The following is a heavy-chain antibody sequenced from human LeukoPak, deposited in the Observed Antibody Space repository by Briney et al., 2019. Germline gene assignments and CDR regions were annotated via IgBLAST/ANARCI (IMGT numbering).Heavy chain of an antibody. Sequence: GGSLRLSCAASGFTLSSYAMSWVRQAPGKGLEWVSYISTSGSSIYYAASVKGRFTISRDNAKNSLYLQMNSLRAEDTAVYYCARSRPGWSYDYWGQGTLVTVSS. CDR3: ARSRPGWSYDY. J-gene: IGHJ4*02. CDR2: ISTSGSSI. V-gene: IGHV3-48*04. CDR1: GFTLSSYA. D-gene: IGHD1-26*01.